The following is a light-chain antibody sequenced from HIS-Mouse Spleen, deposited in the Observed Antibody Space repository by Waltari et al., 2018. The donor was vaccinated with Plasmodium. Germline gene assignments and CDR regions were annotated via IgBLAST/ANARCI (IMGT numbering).Light chain of an antibody. CDR2: EGS. Sequence: QSALTQPASVSGSPGQSITISCTGTSSAVGSYNLVSWYQQHPGNAPKLMIYEGSKRPAGVSNRFSGSKSGNTASLTISGLQAEDEADYYCCSYAGSSTNWVFGGGTKLTVL. J-gene: IGLJ3*02. CDR1: SSAVGSYNL. CDR3: CSYAGSSTNWV. V-gene: IGLV2-23*01.